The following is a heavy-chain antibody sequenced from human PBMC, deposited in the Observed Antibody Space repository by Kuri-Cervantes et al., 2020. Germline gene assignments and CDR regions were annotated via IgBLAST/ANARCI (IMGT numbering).Heavy chain of an antibody. D-gene: IGHD3-16*01. CDR1: GFTFSSYA. CDR2: IWYDGSNK. Sequence: GESLKISCAASGFTFSSYAMSWVRQAPGKGLEWVAVIWYDGSNKYYADSVKGRFTISRDISKNTLYLHMNNLRAEDTAVYYCARDRPFSYWGQGTLVTVSS. V-gene: IGHV3-33*08. J-gene: IGHJ4*02. CDR3: ARDRPFSY.